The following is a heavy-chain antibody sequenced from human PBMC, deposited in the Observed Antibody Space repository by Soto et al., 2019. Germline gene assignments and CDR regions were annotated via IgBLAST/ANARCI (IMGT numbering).Heavy chain of an antibody. V-gene: IGHV1-18*01. CDR1: GYTFGHFY. CDR2: ISPHNRNT. CDR3: ARDEGGYDILTGDYKSHHFDQ. J-gene: IGHJ4*02. Sequence: ASVKVCCKASGYTFGHFYITWVRQAPGQGLEWMGAISPHNRNTNYAEKFRGRVTMTTDTSTTTAYMELRSLRSDHTAVYYCARDEGGYDILTGDYKSHHFDQWGQGALVTVSS. D-gene: IGHD3-9*01.